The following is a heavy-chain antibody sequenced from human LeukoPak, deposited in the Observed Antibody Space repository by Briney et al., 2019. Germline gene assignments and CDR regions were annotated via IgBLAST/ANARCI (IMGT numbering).Heavy chain of an antibody. CDR1: GGSISSYY. CDR2: IYYSRST. CDR3: ASLNYDFWSGYYSSFDY. J-gene: IGHJ4*02. Sequence: SETLSLTCTVSGGSISSYYWSWIRQPPGKGLEWIGYIYYSRSTNYNPSLKSRVTISVDTSKNQFSLKLSSVTAADTAVYYCASLNYDFWSGYYSSFDYWGQGTLVTVSS. V-gene: IGHV4-59*01. D-gene: IGHD3-3*01.